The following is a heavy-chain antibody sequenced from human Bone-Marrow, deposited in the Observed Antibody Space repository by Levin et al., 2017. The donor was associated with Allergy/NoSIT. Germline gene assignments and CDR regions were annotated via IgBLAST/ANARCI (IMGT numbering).Heavy chain of an antibody. V-gene: IGHV3-30*18. Sequence: PGGSLRLSCAASGFTFSSYGMHWVRQAPGKGLEWVAVISYDGSNKYYADSVKGRFTISRDNSKNTLYLQMNSLRAEDTAVYYCAKDRYSSSQNYFDYWGQGTLVTVSS. J-gene: IGHJ4*02. CDR3: AKDRYSSSQNYFDY. CDR2: ISYDGSNK. CDR1: GFTFSSYG. D-gene: IGHD6-13*01.